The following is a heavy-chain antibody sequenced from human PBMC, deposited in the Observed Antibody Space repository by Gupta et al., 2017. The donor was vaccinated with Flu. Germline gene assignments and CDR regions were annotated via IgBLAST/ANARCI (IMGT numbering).Heavy chain of an antibody. V-gene: IGHV1-46*01. J-gene: IGHJ4*02. CDR1: GYTFTSYY. D-gene: IGHD2-15*01. Sequence: QVQLVQSGAVVKKPGASVKVSCKASGYTFTSYYMHWVRQAPGQGLEWMGIINPSGGSTSYAQKFQGRVTMTRDTSTSTVYMELSSLRSEDTAVYYCAREIRTGYCSGGSCYSGWGQGTLVTVSS. CDR2: INPSGGST. CDR3: AREIRTGYCSGGSCYSG.